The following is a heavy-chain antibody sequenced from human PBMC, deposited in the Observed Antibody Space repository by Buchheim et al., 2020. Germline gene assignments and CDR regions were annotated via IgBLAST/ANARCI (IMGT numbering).Heavy chain of an antibody. CDR1: GGSISSYY. Sequence: QVQLQESGPGLVKPSETLSLTCTVSGGSISSYYWSWIRQPPGKGLEWIGHIYYSGSTNYNPSLKSRVTISVDTSKNQFSLKLSSVTAADTAVYYCARAPDSGSYYDYWGQGTL. CDR2: IYYSGST. J-gene: IGHJ4*02. D-gene: IGHD1-26*01. V-gene: IGHV4-59*01. CDR3: ARAPDSGSYYDY.